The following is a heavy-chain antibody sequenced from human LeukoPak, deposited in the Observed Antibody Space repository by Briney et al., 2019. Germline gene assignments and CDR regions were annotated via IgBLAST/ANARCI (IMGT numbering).Heavy chain of an antibody. CDR1: GYTFTSYG. Sequence: ASVKVSCKASGYTFTSYGISWVRQAPGQGLEWMGWISAYNGNTNYAQKLQGRVTMTTDTSTSTAYKELRSLRSDDTAVYYCARVGIVVVPAAPEGDYWGQGTLVTVSS. V-gene: IGHV1-18*01. D-gene: IGHD2-2*03. J-gene: IGHJ4*02. CDR3: ARVGIVVVPAAPEGDY. CDR2: ISAYNGNT.